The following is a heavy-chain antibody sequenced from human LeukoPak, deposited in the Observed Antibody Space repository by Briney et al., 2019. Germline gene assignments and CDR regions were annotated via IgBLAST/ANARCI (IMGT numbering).Heavy chain of an antibody. CDR1: GFTFSSYA. D-gene: IGHD2-21*02. J-gene: IGHJ3*02. CDR3: AKDSEVVTLPGLAFDI. V-gene: IGHV3-23*01. Sequence: GGSLRLSCAASGFTFSSYAMSWVRQAPGKGREWVSAISGSGGSTYYADSVKGRFTISRDNSKNTLYLQMNSLRAEDTAVYYCAKDSEVVTLPGLAFDIWGQGTMVTVSS. CDR2: ISGSGGST.